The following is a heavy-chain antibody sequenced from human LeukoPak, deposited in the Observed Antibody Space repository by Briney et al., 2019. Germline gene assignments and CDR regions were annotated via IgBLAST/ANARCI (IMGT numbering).Heavy chain of an antibody. J-gene: IGHJ4*02. CDR3: ARGPNSNWSGLDF. Sequence: GGSLRLSCIASGFSFSGHWMHWARQLPGKGLVWVSRISPTGSTTSYADSVKGRFTVSRDNAKNTLYLQVNNLRAEDTAVYYCARGPNSNWSGLDFWGQGTLLTISS. V-gene: IGHV3-74*01. CDR2: ISPTGSTT. CDR1: GFSFSGHW. D-gene: IGHD6-6*01.